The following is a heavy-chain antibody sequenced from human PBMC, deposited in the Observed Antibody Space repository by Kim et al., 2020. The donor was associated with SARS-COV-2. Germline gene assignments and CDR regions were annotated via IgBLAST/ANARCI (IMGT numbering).Heavy chain of an antibody. CDR3: AKDRARIAVAGTHPGNLYGMDV. D-gene: IGHD6-19*01. J-gene: IGHJ6*02. V-gene: IGHV3-23*01. CDR2: ISGSGGST. Sequence: GGSLRLSCAASGFTFSSYAMSWVRQAPGKGLEWVSAISGSGGSTYYADSVKGRFTISRDNSKNTLYLQMNSLRAEDTAVYYCAKDRARIAVAGTHPGNLYGMDVWGQGTTVTVSS. CDR1: GFTFSSYA.